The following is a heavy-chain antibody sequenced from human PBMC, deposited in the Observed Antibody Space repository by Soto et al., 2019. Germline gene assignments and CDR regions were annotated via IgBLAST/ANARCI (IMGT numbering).Heavy chain of an antibody. CDR2: IYYSGST. CDR3: ASTYYNASSGPFDY. Sequence: SETLSLTCSVSADFFSSYFWTWIRQPPGKGLEYIGHIYYSGSTIYNPPLKSRVTISIDTSKNQFSLKMTSVTAADTAVYYCASTYYNASSGPFDYWGQGTLVTVSS. D-gene: IGHD3-22*01. V-gene: IGHV4-59*01. J-gene: IGHJ4*02. CDR1: ADFFSSYF.